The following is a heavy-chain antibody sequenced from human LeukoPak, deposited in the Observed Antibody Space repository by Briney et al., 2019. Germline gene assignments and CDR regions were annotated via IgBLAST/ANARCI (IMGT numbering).Heavy chain of an antibody. J-gene: IGHJ5*02. Sequence: ASVKVSCKASGYTFTSYDIDWVRQAPGEGREWMGWMSTYDGKTNYAQKFQGRVTMTTDTSTNTAYMELKSLRPDDTAVYFCARDVSEQHLDGSWFDPWGQGTLVTVSS. V-gene: IGHV1-18*01. CDR1: GYTFTSYD. CDR2: MSTYDGKT. D-gene: IGHD6-13*01. CDR3: ARDVSEQHLDGSWFDP.